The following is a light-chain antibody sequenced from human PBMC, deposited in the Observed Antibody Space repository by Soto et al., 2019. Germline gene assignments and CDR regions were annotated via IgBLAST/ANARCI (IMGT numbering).Light chain of an antibody. CDR1: QSVSSN. J-gene: IGKJ1*01. CDR2: GAS. V-gene: IGKV3-15*01. CDR3: QQYNKWPPET. Sequence: EIVITQSPATGSGPPRDIARRCVMVSQSVSSNLAWYQQRPGQAPRLLIYGASTRATGIPARFSGSGSGTEFTLTIRSLQSEDFAVYYCQQYNKWPPETFGQGTKVDIK.